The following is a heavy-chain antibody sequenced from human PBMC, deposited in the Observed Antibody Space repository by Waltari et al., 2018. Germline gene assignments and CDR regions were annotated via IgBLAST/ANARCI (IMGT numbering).Heavy chain of an antibody. J-gene: IGHJ6*02. V-gene: IGHV1-45*02. CDR1: GYTFTYRY. CDR3: AGDSGYDWVDGYYYYGMDV. Sequence: QMQLVQSGAEVKKTGSSVKVSCKASGYTFTYRYLHWVRQAPGQALEWMGWITPFNGNTNYAQKFQDRGTSTRDRSMSTAYMELSSLRSEDTAMYYCAGDSGYDWVDGYYYYGMDVWGQGTTVTVSS. D-gene: IGHD5-12*01. CDR2: ITPFNGNT.